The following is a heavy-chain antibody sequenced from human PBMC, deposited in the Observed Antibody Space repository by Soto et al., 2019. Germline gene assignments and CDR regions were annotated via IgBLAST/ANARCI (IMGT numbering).Heavy chain of an antibody. CDR3: ARGRSNRNYRAQYYFDY. D-gene: IGHD1-7*01. V-gene: IGHV1-8*01. J-gene: IGHJ4*02. CDR2: MNPNSGNT. CDR1: GYTFTSYD. Sequence: GASVKVSCKASGYTFTSYDINWVRQATGQGLEWMGWMNPNSGNTGYAQKFQGRVTMTRNTSISTAYMELSSLRSEDTAVYYCARGRSNRNYRAQYYFDYWGQGTLVTVSS.